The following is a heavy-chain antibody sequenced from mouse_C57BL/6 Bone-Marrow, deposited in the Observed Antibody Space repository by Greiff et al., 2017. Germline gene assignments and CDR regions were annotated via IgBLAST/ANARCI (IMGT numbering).Heavy chain of an antibody. Sequence: EVQLVESGGGLVQPKGSLKLSCAASGFSFNTYAMNWVRQAPGKGLEWVARIRSKSNNYATYYADSVKDRFTISRDDSESMLYLQMNNLKTEDTAMYYCVRHDDGYLYYYAMDYWGQGTSVTVSS. V-gene: IGHV10-1*01. CDR1: GFSFNTYA. D-gene: IGHD2-3*01. CDR3: VRHDDGYLYYYAMDY. J-gene: IGHJ4*01. CDR2: IRSKSNNYAT.